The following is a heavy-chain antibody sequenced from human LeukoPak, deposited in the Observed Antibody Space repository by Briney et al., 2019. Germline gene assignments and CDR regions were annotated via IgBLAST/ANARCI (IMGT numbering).Heavy chain of an antibody. J-gene: IGHJ6*03. CDR2: ISAYNGNT. V-gene: IGHV1-18*01. CDR1: GYTFTSYG. CDR3: ARDGYCSSTSCSSRKDYYYYYYMDV. Sequence: ASVKVSCKASGYTFTSYGISWVRQAPGQGLEWMGWISAYNGNTNYAQKLQGRVTMTTDTSTSTAYMELRSLRSDDTAVYYCARDGYCSSTSCSSRKDYYYYYYMDVWGKGTTVTVSS. D-gene: IGHD2-2*03.